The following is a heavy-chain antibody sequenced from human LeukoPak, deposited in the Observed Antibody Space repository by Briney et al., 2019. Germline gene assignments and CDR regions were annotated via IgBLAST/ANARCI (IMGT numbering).Heavy chain of an antibody. J-gene: IGHJ4*02. CDR2: IYSDGST. D-gene: IGHD2-8*02. Sequence: SETLSLTCTVSGGSINTYYWSWIRQPPGKGLEWLGYIYSDGSTNYNPSLKSRLTISVDTSKNQFSLKLSSVIPADTAVYYRARVLSTGRSDYWGQGTLVTVSS. CDR3: ARVLSTGRSDY. V-gene: IGHV4-59*01. CDR1: GGSINTYY.